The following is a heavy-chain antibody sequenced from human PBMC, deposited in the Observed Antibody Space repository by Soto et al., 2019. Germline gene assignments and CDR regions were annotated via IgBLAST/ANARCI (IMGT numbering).Heavy chain of an antibody. V-gene: IGHV1-18*01. CDR1: GYTFTSYG. CDR3: ARSSLEQQLLRWKSDLFYP. D-gene: IGHD6-13*01. CDR2: ISAYNGNT. J-gene: IGHJ5*02. Sequence: GASVKVSCKASGYTFTSYGISWVRQAPGQGIEWMGWISAYNGNTNYAQKLQGRVTMTTDTSTSTAYMELRSLRSDDTAVYYCARSSLEQQLLRWKSDLFYPRAQGTLVTSPQ.